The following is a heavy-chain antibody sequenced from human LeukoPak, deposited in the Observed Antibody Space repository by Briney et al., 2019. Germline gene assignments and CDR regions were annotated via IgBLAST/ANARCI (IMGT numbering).Heavy chain of an antibody. CDR2: IYWNDDK. CDR3: AHRSSEYYNWNSLPFDY. CDR1: GFSLSTSGVG. J-gene: IGHJ4*02. Sequence: SGPTLVNPTQTLTLTCTFSGFSLSTSGVGVGWIRQPPGKALEWLALIYWNDDKRYSPSLKSRLTIIKDTSKNQVVLTMTNMDPVDTATYYCAHRSSEYYNWNSLPFDYWGQGTLVTVSS. D-gene: IGHD1-20*01. V-gene: IGHV2-5*01.